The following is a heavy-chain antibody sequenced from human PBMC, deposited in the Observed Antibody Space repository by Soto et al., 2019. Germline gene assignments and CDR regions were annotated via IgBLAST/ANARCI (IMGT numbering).Heavy chain of an antibody. J-gene: IGHJ4*02. CDR2: IRGSAYST. Sequence: GGSLRLSCAASGFTFSTYAMNWVRQAPGKGLEWVSAIRGSAYSTYYADSVKGRFSISRDNSKNTLYLEMNSLRVEDTAIYYCVKDDGRNIPVSFEHWGQGALVTVSS. CDR1: GFTFSTYA. CDR3: VKDDGRNIPVSFEH. D-gene: IGHD1-26*01. V-gene: IGHV3-23*01.